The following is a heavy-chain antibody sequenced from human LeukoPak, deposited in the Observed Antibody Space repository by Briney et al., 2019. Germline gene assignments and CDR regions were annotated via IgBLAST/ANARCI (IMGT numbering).Heavy chain of an antibody. CDR3: ARQGYSGYDPLDY. Sequence: AASMKVSCKASGYTFTSYGISWVRQAPGQGLEWMGWISAYNGNTNYAQKLQGRVTMTTDTSTSTAYMELRSLRSDGTAVYHCARQGYSGYDPLDYWGQGTLVTVSS. J-gene: IGHJ4*02. CDR1: GYTFTSYG. D-gene: IGHD5-12*01. V-gene: IGHV1-18*01. CDR2: ISAYNGNT.